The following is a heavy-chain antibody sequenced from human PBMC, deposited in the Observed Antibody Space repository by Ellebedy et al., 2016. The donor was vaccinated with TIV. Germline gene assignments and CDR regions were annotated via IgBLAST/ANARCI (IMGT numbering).Heavy chain of an antibody. V-gene: IGHV3-11*06. CDR3: ARACFGGACYFEH. CDR2: ISPDNIIT. J-gene: IGHJ4*02. Sequence: GESLKISCPSSGFTFSDYYMGWVRQAPGKGLEWVSYISPDNIITNYGDSVKGRFTISRDNARTSLFLQMNSLRADDTAVYYCARACFGGACYFEHWGQGTQVTVSS. CDR1: GFTFSDYY. D-gene: IGHD3-3*01.